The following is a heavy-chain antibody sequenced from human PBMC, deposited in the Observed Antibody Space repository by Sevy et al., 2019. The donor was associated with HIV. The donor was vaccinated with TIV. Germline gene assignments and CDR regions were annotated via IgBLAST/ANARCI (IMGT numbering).Heavy chain of an antibody. V-gene: IGHV3-74*01. D-gene: IGHD6-13*01. CDR1: RFTFSSYW. CDR3: ARDLEQQLVLGRQVSPYYYYYGMDV. CDR2: INSDGSST. Sequence: GGSLRLSCAASRFTFSSYWMHWVRQAPGKGLVWVSRINSDGSSTSYADSVKGRFTISRDNAKNTLYLQMNSLRAEDTAVYYCARDLEQQLVLGRQVSPYYYYYGMDVWGQGTTVTVSS. J-gene: IGHJ6*02.